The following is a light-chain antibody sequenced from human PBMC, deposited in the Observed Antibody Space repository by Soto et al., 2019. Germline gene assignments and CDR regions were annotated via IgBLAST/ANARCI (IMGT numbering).Light chain of an antibody. CDR1: ISDVGGSNY. CDR2: DVS. CDR3: SSYSSSSSPVV. V-gene: IGLV2-14*03. J-gene: IGLJ2*01. Sequence: QSALTQPASVSGSPGQSITISCSGTISDVGGSNYVSWYQHHPGKAPRLMIFDVSNRPSGISNRFSGSKSGSTASLTISGLQAEDEADYHCSSYSSSSSPVVFGGGTKLTVL.